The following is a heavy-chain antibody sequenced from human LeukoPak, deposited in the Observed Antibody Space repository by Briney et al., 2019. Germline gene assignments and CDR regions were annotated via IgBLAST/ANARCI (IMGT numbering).Heavy chain of an antibody. CDR1: GGSISSYY. CDR3: ARGSPGIAVAGTSFDY. V-gene: IGHV4-4*07. J-gene: IGHJ4*02. D-gene: IGHD6-19*01. CDR2: IYTSGST. Sequence: SETLSLTCTVSGGSISSYYWSWVRQPAGKGLEWIGRIYTSGSTNYNPSLKSRVTMSVDTSKNQFSLKLSSVTAADTAVYYCARGSPGIAVAGTSFDYWGQGTLVTVSS.